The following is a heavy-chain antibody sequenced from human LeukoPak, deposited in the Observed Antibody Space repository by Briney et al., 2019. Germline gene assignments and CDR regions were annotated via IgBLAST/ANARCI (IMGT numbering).Heavy chain of an antibody. D-gene: IGHD3-16*01. J-gene: IGHJ3*02. CDR3: ARDMKLDAFDI. V-gene: IGHV1-46*01. Sequence: ASVKVSCKASGYTFTGYYMHWVRQAPGQGLEWMGIINPSGGSTSYAQKFQGRVTMTRDMSTSTVYMELSSLRSEDTAVYYCARDMKLDAFDIWGQGTMVTVSS. CDR2: INPSGGST. CDR1: GYTFTGYY.